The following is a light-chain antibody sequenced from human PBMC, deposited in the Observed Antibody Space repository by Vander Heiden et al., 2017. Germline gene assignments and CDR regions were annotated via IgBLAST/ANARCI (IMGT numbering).Light chain of an antibody. CDR2: SVT. J-gene: IGLJ2*01. Sequence: QSALTPPASVSGSPGPSITISCTGTSSNVGGNNYDSWYQQYPGKAPKLMIYSVTKRPSGVSNRFSGSKSGNAASLTISGLQAEDEADYYCGSDASSDAEVFGEGTKLTVL. CDR1: SSNVGGNNY. V-gene: IGLV2-14*01. CDR3: GSDASSDAEV.